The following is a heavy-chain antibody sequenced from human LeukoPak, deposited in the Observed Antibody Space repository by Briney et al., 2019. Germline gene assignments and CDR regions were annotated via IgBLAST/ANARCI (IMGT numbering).Heavy chain of an antibody. CDR3: ARTTSFTASGYDY. CDR1: GYTFTNYH. V-gene: IGHV1-8*03. Sequence: ASVTVSCKASGYTFTNYHINWVRQATGQGLEWMRWMNPNNGDSGYAQKFQGRVTITRDTSISTSYMELRSLRSDDTAVYFCARTTSFTASGYDYWGQGTLVTVSS. J-gene: IGHJ4*02. CDR2: MNPNNGDS. D-gene: IGHD6-25*01.